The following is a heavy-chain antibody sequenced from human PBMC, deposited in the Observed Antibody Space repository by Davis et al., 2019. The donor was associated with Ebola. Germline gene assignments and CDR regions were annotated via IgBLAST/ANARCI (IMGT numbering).Heavy chain of an antibody. CDR3: ARSRGSYYVYYYGMDV. CDR2: ISAYNGKT. J-gene: IGHJ6*02. Sequence: AASVKVSCKASGYTFTSYGISWVRQAPGQGLEWMGWISAYNGKTSYAQNFQDRVTMTTDTSTSTAYMELRSLRSDDTAVYYCARSRGSYYVYYYGMDVWGQGTTVTVSS. V-gene: IGHV1-18*01. D-gene: IGHD1-26*01. CDR1: GYTFTSYG.